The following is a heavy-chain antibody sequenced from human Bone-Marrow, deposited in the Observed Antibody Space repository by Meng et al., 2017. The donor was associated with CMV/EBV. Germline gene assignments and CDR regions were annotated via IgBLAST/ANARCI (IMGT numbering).Heavy chain of an antibody. CDR2: ITSNSDNI. CDR3: ARVSAAGGFH. Sequence: SLKISCTASGFTFHNFAMHWVRQAPGKGLEWLSGITSNSDNIAYADSVKGRFTIYRDNDENSLYLQMNSLRVEDSATYYCARVSAAGGFHWGQGTLVTVSS. J-gene: IGHJ4*02. CDR1: GFTFHNFA. V-gene: IGHV3-9*01. D-gene: IGHD3-16*01.